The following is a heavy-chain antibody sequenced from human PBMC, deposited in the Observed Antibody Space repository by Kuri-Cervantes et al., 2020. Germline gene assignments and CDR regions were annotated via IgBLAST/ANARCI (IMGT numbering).Heavy chain of an antibody. D-gene: IGHD3-10*01. CDR3: TTDSYGSGSFDY. CDR1: GFTFSTYS. CDR2: IKSKTDGGTT. J-gene: IGHJ4*02. V-gene: IGHV3-15*01. Sequence: GGSLRLSCAASGFTFSTYSMNWVRQAPGKGLEWVGRIKSKTDGGTTDYAAPVKGRFTISRDDSKNSLYLQMNSLKTEDTAVYYCTTDSYGSGSFDYWGQGTLVTVSS.